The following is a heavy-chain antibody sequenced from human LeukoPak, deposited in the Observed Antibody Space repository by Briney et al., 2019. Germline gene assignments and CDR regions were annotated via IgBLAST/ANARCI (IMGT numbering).Heavy chain of an antibody. CDR2: ISSSSTHI. V-gene: IGHV3-21*01. CDR3: AVGDNPGALDY. J-gene: IGHJ4*02. D-gene: IGHD1-14*01. Sequence: GGSLRLSCAASGFTFSRCTMNWVRQAPGKGLEWVSSISSSSTHIHYADSVKGRFTISRDNAKNSLYLQMNSLRAEDTAVYYCAVGDNPGALDYWGQGTLVTVSS. CDR1: GFTFSRCT.